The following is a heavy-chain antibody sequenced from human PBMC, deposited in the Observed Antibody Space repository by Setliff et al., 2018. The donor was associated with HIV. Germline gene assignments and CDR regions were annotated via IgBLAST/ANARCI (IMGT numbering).Heavy chain of an antibody. J-gene: IGHJ6*04. Sequence: ASVKVSCKASGDIFSRYGISWVRQAPGQGLEWMGGIIPIYGTANSAQKFQGRVTITADESTSTAYMELSTLRSEDTAVYFCARDSRDIVVVIAPEPEPYYYYGMDVWGEGTTVTVSS. CDR2: IIPIYGTA. CDR3: ARDSRDIVVVIAPEPEPYYYYGMDV. D-gene: IGHD2-15*01. CDR1: GDIFSRYG. V-gene: IGHV1-69*13.